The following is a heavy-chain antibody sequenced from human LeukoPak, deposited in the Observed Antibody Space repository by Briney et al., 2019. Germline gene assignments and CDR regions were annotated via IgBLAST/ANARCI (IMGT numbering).Heavy chain of an antibody. CDR2: ISPYNGNT. CDR3: ARDPEYYDSGSYYNRPSDY. CDR1: GYTFTTYG. Sequence: GASVKVSCKASGYTFTTYGISWVRQAPGQGLEWMGWISPYNGNTNYAQKLQGRVTMTTDTSTTTAYMELRSLRSDDTAVYYCARDPEYYDSGSYYNRPSDYWGQGTLVTVSS. V-gene: IGHV1-18*01. J-gene: IGHJ4*02. D-gene: IGHD3-10*01.